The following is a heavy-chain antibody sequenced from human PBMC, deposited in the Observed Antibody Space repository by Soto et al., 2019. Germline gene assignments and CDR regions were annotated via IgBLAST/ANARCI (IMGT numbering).Heavy chain of an antibody. CDR1: GFTFSSYA. Sequence: QVQLVESGGGVVQPGRSLRLSCAASGFTFSSYAMHWVRQAPGKGLEWVAVISYDGSNKYYADSVKGRFTISRDNSKNTLYLQMNSLRAEDTAVYYCARDGREAAGAIYYFDYWGQGTLVTVSS. CDR2: ISYDGSNK. J-gene: IGHJ4*02. CDR3: ARDGREAAGAIYYFDY. V-gene: IGHV3-30-3*01. D-gene: IGHD6-13*01.